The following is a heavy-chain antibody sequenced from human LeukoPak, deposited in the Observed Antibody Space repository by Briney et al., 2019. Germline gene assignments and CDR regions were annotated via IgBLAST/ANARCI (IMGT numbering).Heavy chain of an antibody. Sequence: SETLSLTCTVSGGSISSYYWSWIRQPPGKGLEWIGHIYSSGSTNYNPSLKSRVTMSIDSSKNQFSLKMTSVTAADTAVYYCARDRLSGPHYDYWGQGTLVTVSS. V-gene: IGHV4-4*07. CDR2: IYSSGST. D-gene: IGHD1-14*01. J-gene: IGHJ4*02. CDR3: ARDRLSGPHYDY. CDR1: GGSISSYY.